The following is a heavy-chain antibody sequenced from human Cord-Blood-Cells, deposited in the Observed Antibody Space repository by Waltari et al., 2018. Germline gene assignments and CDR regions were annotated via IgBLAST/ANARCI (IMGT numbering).Heavy chain of an antibody. CDR3: ARGYSSGWYYFDY. CDR2: INPNSGGT. CDR1: GYTFTGYY. Sequence: QVQLVQSGAEVKKPGASVKVSCKASGYTFTGYYMHWVRQAPGHGLEWMGWINPNSGGTNDAQKFQGRVTMTRDTSISTAYMELSRLRSDDTAVYYCARGYSSGWYYFDYWGQGTLVTVSS. V-gene: IGHV1-2*02. J-gene: IGHJ4*02. D-gene: IGHD6-19*01.